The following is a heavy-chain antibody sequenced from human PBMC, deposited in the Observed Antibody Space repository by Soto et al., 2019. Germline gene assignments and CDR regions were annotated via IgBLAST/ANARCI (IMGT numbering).Heavy chain of an antibody. CDR3: ARDCGGGSCYPALGA. CDR1: GFVVSETY. V-gene: IGHV3-53*01. D-gene: IGHD2-15*01. CDR2: TYSGGST. Sequence: EVQVVESGGGLIRPGGSLRLSCAVSGFVVSETYMSWVRQAPGRGLQWVSFTYSGGSTYYADSVKGRFTISRDSSRNTLDLQMNSLRVEDTAVYYCARDCGGGSCYPALGAWGQGTLVTVSS. J-gene: IGHJ5*02.